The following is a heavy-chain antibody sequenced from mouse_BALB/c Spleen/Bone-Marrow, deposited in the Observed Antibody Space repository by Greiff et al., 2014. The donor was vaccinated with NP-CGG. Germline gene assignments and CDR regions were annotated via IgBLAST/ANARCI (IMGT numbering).Heavy chain of an antibody. J-gene: IGHJ1*01. D-gene: IGHD2-4*01. CDR1: GYSITSDYA. Sequence: VQLQQSGPGLVKPSQSLSLTCTVTGYSITSDYAWNWIRQFPGNKLEWMGYISYSGSTSYNPSLKSRISITRDTSKNRFFLQLNSVTTEDTATYYCARDDYGVWGAGTTVTVSS. CDR3: ARDDYGV. V-gene: IGHV3-2*02. CDR2: ISYSGST.